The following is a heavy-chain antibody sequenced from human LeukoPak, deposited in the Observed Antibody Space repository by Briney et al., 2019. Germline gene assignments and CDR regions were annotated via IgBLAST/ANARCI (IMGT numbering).Heavy chain of an antibody. D-gene: IGHD3-22*01. CDR3: ARALTYYYDSSGYQRDAFDI. CDR2: IIPVFGTA. Sequence: ASVKVSCKASGGTFSSYAINWVRQAPGQGLEWMGGIIPVFGTADYAQKFQGRVTFTADESTSTAYMDLSSLRSEDTAVYYCARALTYYYDSSGYQRDAFDIWGQGTMVTVSS. J-gene: IGHJ3*02. V-gene: IGHV1-69*13. CDR1: GGTFSSYA.